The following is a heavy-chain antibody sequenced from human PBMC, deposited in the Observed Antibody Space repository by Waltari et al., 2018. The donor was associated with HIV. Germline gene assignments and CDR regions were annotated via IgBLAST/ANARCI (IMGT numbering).Heavy chain of an antibody. CDR1: GVPVDSKS. D-gene: IGHD2-15*01. Sequence: EVPLFESGGGLVQPRGLLRLPCSTSGVPVDSKSLDWLSQAPGKGMEWVSAISGSGCSTCYADAVKGRFTISRDNSKNTLYLQMNSLRAEDTAVYYCAKGGIVVVVAAFNWFDPWGQGTLVTVSS. CDR3: AKGGIVVVVAAFNWFDP. J-gene: IGHJ5*02. CDR2: ISGSGCST. V-gene: IGHV3-23*01.